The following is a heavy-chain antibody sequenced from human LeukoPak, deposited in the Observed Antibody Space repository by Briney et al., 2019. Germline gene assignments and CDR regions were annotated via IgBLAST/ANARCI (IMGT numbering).Heavy chain of an antibody. CDR3: ARDRDYDFWSGYITYYYYYMDV. CDR2: INPNSGGT. D-gene: IGHD3-3*01. CDR1: GYMLTGYY. V-gene: IGHV1-2*02. Sequence: GASVQVSCKASGYMLTGYYMHWVRQAPGQGLEWMGWINPNSGGTNYAQKFQGRVTMTRDTSISTAYMELSRLRSDDTAVYYCARDRDYDFWSGYITYYYYYMDVWGKGTTVTVSS. J-gene: IGHJ6*03.